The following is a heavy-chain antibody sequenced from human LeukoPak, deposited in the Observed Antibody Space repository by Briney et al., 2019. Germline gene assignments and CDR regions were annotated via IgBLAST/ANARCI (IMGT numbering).Heavy chain of an antibody. CDR3: ANDYRSGSFHDF. V-gene: IGHV3-23*01. J-gene: IGHJ4*02. CDR1: GFAFSSYA. Sequence: GGSLRLSCAASGFAFSSYAMSWVRQPPGKGLEWVSVISRRDDYTYYADSVKGRFTISRDNSKNTLYLQMSTLRAEDTAVYYCANDYRSGSFHDFWGQGTLVTVPS. D-gene: IGHD3-10*01. CDR2: ISRRDDYT.